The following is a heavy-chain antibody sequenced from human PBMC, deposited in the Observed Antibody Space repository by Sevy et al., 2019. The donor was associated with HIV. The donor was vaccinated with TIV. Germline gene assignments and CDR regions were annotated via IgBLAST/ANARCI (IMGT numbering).Heavy chain of an antibody. Sequence: GESLKISCAASGFTFSSYPMHWVRQAPDKGLEWVAVISYDGSNKYYADSVKGRLTISRDNSKNTLYVQMNSLRAEDTAVFYCGRDREMGNYYDSSGSIDYWGQGTLVTVSS. D-gene: IGHD3-22*01. J-gene: IGHJ4*02. CDR1: GFTFSSYP. CDR2: ISYDGSNK. CDR3: GRDREMGNYYDSSGSIDY. V-gene: IGHV3-30*04.